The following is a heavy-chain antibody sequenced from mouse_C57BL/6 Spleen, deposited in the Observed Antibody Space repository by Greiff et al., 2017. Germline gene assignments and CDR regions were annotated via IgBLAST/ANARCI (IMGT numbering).Heavy chain of an antibody. D-gene: IGHD2-4*01. CDR1: GFTFSSYG. Sequence: EVKLVESGGDLVMPGGSLKLSCAASGFTFSSYGMSWVRQTPDKRLEWVATISSGGSYTYYPDSVKGRFTISRDNAKNTLYLQMSSLKSEDTAMDYCARNDYTLNYYAMDYWGQGTSVTVSS. CDR2: ISSGGSYT. CDR3: ARNDYTLNYYAMDY. J-gene: IGHJ4*01. V-gene: IGHV5-6*01.